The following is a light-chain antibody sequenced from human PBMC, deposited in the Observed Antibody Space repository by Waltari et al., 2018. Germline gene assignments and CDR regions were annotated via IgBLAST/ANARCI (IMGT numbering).Light chain of an antibody. Sequence: SVLTQPPSVSGTPGQRVTISCSGSTSNVGTNYVFWYQLLPGAAPRLPIYKNHQRPAGVPARFSGSKSGTSASLAISGLRSEDEGDYYCAVWEGSLKVFGAGTKVTVL. CDR3: AVWEGSLKV. CDR2: KNH. J-gene: IGLJ1*01. CDR1: TSNVGTNY. V-gene: IGLV1-47*01.